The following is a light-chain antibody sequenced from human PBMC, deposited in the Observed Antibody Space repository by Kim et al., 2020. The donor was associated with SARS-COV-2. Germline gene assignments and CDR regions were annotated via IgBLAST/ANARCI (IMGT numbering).Light chain of an antibody. CDR2: PKN. Sequence: ALGQPVRITCRGDSLRTSYASWYRQKPGQAPALVIYPKNNRPSGIPDRFSGSSSGNTASLTITGAQAEDEADYYCKSRDTSGDRLVFGGGTQLTVL. J-gene: IGLJ2*01. V-gene: IGLV3-19*01. CDR1: SLRTSY. CDR3: KSRDTSGDRLV.